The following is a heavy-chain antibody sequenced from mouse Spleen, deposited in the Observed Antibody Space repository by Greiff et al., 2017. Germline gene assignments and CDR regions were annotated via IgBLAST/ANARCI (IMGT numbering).Heavy chain of an antibody. Sequence: VQLQQSGPELVKPGASVKISCKASGYSFTGYYMNWVKQSPEKSLEWIGEINPSTGGTTYNQKFKAKATLTVDKSSSTAYMQLKSLTSEDSAVYYCARDGYSNPFDYWGQGTTLTVSS. CDR3: ARDGYSNPFDY. V-gene: IGHV1-42*01. J-gene: IGHJ2*01. CDR1: GYSFTGYY. CDR2: INPSTGGT. D-gene: IGHD2-5*01.